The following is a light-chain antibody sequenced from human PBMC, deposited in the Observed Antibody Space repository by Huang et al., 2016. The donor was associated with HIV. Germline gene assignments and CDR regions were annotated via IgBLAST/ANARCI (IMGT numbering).Light chain of an antibody. CDR2: TLS. V-gene: IGKV2-40*01. CDR3: MQRLQFPYT. CDR1: QSLFHGDDGDIH. J-gene: IGKJ2*01. Sequence: DIVMTQTPLFLSVTPGEPASISCNASQSLFHGDDGDIHLDWYVQKPGQSPHLLIYTLSFRACGVPDRFIGDGAGSDFTLKITRVEAEDAGVYYCMQRLQFPYTFGQGTK.